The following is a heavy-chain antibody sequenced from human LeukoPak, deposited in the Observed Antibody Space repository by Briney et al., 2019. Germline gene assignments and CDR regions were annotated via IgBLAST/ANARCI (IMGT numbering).Heavy chain of an antibody. Sequence: GGSLRHSCAASGFTFTTYAMNWVRQAPGKGLEWVSALSGSGGSTSYADSVKGRFTISRDNSKNTLYLQMNSLRAEDTAVYYCAKDRTNWGSIEYWGQGTLVTVSS. CDR1: GFTFTTYA. D-gene: IGHD7-27*01. CDR3: AKDRTNWGSIEY. V-gene: IGHV3-23*01. J-gene: IGHJ4*02. CDR2: LSGSGGST.